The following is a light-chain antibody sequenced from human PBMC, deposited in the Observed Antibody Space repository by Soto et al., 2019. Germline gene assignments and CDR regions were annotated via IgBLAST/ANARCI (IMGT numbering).Light chain of an antibody. Sequence: QSVLTQQPSVSGAPGQRVTISCTGSSSNIGAGYNVHWYQQLPGTAPKLLIYANSNRPSGVPDRFSGSKSGTSASLAITGLQAEDEADYYCQSYDTSLSVVFGGGTKLTVL. CDR1: SSNIGAGYN. CDR3: QSYDTSLSVV. CDR2: ANS. J-gene: IGLJ2*01. V-gene: IGLV1-40*01.